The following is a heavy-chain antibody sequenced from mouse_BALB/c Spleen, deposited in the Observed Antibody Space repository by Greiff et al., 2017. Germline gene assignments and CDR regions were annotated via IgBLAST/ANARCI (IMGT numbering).Heavy chain of an antibody. Sequence: EVQGVESGGGLVQPGGSRKLSCAASGFTFSSFGMHWVRQAPEKGLEWVAYISSGSSTIYYADTVKGRFTISRDNPKNTLFLQMTSLRSEDTAMYYCARYGSSYGNAMDYWGQGTSVTVSS. CDR3: ARYGSSYGNAMDY. CDR2: ISSGSSTI. CDR1: GFTFSSFG. D-gene: IGHD1-1*01. J-gene: IGHJ4*01. V-gene: IGHV5-17*02.